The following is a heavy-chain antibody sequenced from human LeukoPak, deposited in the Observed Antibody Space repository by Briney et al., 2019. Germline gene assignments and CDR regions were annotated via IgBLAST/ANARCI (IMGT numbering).Heavy chain of an antibody. Sequence: SETLSLTCTVSGGSISSHYWSWIRQPPGKGLEWVGYIYYSGSTNYNPSLKSRVTISVDTSKNQFSLKLSSVTAADTAVYYCAGGSGYFDYWGQGTLVTVSS. CDR3: AGGSGYFDY. J-gene: IGHJ4*02. V-gene: IGHV4-59*11. CDR1: GGSISSHY. D-gene: IGHD3-16*01. CDR2: IYYSGST.